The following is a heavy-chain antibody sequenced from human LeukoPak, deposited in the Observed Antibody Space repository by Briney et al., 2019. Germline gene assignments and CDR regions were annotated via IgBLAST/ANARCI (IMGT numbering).Heavy chain of an antibody. CDR3: ATDGYNYRYFDY. CDR2: INHSEST. V-gene: IGHV4-34*01. CDR1: GGSFSGYY. Sequence: PSETLSLTCAVYGGSFSGYYWSWIRQPPGKGLEWIGEINHSESTNYNPSLKSRVTISVDTSKNQFSLKLSSVTAADTAVYYCATDGYNYRYFDYWGQGTLVTVSS. D-gene: IGHD5-24*01. J-gene: IGHJ4*02.